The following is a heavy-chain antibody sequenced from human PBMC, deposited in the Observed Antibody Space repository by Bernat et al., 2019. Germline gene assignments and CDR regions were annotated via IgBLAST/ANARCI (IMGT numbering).Heavy chain of an antibody. V-gene: IGHV3-30*18. CDR1: EFTFSSYG. CDR3: AKDRTYSGYDPADYYFDY. D-gene: IGHD5-12*01. J-gene: IGHJ4*02. CDR2: ISYDGSNK. Sequence: QVQLVESGGGVVQPGRSLRLSCAASEFTFSSYGMHWVRQAPGMGLAWVAVISYDGSNKYYADSVKGRFTISRDNSKNTLYRQMNSLRAEDTAVYYCAKDRTYSGYDPADYYFDYWGQGTLVTVSS.